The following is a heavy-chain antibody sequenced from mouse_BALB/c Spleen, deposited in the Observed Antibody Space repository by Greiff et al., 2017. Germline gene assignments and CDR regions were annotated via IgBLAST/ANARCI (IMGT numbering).Heavy chain of an antibody. CDR1: GYTFTSYW. CDR2: IYPSDSYT. D-gene: IGHD2-2*01. CDR3: TRSYGYDVRNYYAMDY. J-gene: IGHJ4*01. V-gene: IGHV1-69*02. Sequence: QVQLQQPGAELVRPGASVKLSCKASGYTFTSYWINWVKQRPGQGLEWIGNIYPSDSYTNYNQKFKDKATLTVDKSSSTAYMQLSSPTSEDSAVYYCTRSYGYDVRNYYAMDYWGQGTSVTVSS.